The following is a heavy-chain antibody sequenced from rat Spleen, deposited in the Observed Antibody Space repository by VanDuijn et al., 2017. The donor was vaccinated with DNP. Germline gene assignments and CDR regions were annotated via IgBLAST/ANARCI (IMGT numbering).Heavy chain of an antibody. CDR3: ARRGLGTTPFDH. CDR2: IWWNDDK. CDR1: GFSLSTYGMS. Sequence: QVTLKESGPGILQPSQTLTLTCSLSGFSLSTYGMSVGWIRQSSGQGLEWLAIIWWNDDKFYNPSLKDRLIISKDTSNNQAFLKITNVDTADTAIYYCARRGLGTTPFDHWGQGVMVTVSS. D-gene: IGHD1-5*01. V-gene: IGHV8-28*01. J-gene: IGHJ2*01.